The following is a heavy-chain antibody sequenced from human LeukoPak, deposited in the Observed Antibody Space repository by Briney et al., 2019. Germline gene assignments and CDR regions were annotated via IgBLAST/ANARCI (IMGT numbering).Heavy chain of an antibody. V-gene: IGHV3-15*01. CDR2: IKSKTDGGTT. Sequence: GGSLRLSCAASEFTFSNAWMSWVRQAPGKGLEWVGRIKSKTDGGTTDYAAPVKGRFTISRDDSKNTLYLQMNSLKTEDTAVYYCTTGIPGAEDAFDIWGQGTMVTVSS. J-gene: IGHJ3*02. D-gene: IGHD2-21*01. CDR1: EFTFSNAW. CDR3: TTGIPGAEDAFDI.